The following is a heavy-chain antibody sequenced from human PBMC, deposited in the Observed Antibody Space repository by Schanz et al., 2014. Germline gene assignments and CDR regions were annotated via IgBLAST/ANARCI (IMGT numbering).Heavy chain of an antibody. D-gene: IGHD3-16*01. V-gene: IGHV1-46*03. CDR2: INPIGGST. CDR3: ARGSPENMILGELDY. Sequence: QVHLVQSGAEVHKPGASLKISCTASGYTFTNFFLHWVRQAPGQGLEWMGIINPIGGSTTYAQKFRRAVTLTTDTSTDTAYLELTSLRSEDTAVYYCARGSPENMILGELDYWGQGTLVTVSS. J-gene: IGHJ4*02. CDR1: GYTFTNFF.